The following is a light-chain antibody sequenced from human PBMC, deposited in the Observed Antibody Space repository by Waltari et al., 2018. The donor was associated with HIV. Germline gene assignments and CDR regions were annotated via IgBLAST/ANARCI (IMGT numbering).Light chain of an antibody. CDR3: RQHSVWRLFT. Sequence: IVLTLSPSTLSLSPGERGTISCRASHTVSSSLACYQQSPGQASRLLRYAASIRAACSPARFRGSGSGKDVGDTSAGREPEDSEGYYCRQHSVWRLFTFGQGTAVEIK. J-gene: IGKJ2*01. V-gene: IGKV3-11*01. CDR2: AAS. CDR1: HTVSSS.